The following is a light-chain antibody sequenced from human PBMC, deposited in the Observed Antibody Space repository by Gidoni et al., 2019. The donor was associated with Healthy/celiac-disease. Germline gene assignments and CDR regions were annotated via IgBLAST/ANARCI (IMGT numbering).Light chain of an antibody. CDR1: SSDVWDYNY. CDR2: DVS. CDR3: SSYTSSSTEF. J-gene: IGLJ1*01. V-gene: IGLV2-14*03. Sequence: QSAVTQPASVSGSPGQSITISCPGTSSDVWDYNYVSGYQQHPGKAPKLMLYDVSSRPSGVSNRFSGSKSGTTASLTISGLQAEAEADYYCSSYTSSSTEFFGTGTKVTVL.